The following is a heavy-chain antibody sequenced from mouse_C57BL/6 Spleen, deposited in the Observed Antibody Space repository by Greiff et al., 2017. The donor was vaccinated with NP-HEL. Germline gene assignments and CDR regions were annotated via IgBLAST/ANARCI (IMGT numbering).Heavy chain of an antibody. CDR3: ARSMATVRDYFDY. Sequence: VQLQQSGPELVKPGASVKISCKASGYSFTGYYMNWVKQSPEKSLEWIGEINPSTGGTTYNQKFKAKATLTVDKSSSTAYMQLKSLTSEDSAVYYCARSMATVRDYFDYWGQGTTLTVSS. CDR1: GYSFTGYY. J-gene: IGHJ2*01. D-gene: IGHD2-2*01. V-gene: IGHV1-42*01. CDR2: INPSTGGT.